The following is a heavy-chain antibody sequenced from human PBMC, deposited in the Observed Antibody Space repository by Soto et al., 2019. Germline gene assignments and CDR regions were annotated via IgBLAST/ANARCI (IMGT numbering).Heavy chain of an antibody. CDR3: ARDGAVPGTYDY. V-gene: IGHV1-2*02. J-gene: IGHJ4*02. CDR2: MNPNTGGT. Sequence: ASVKVSCKAFAYSFTGSYIHWVRQAPGQGLEWMGYMNPNTGGTNYAQKFQGRVTMTRDTSISTAYMDMSSLRSDDTAVYFCARDGAVPGTYDYWGQGTPVTVS. CDR1: AYSFTGSY. D-gene: IGHD6-19*01.